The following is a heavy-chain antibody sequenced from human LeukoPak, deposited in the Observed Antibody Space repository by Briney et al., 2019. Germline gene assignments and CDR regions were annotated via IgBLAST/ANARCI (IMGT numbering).Heavy chain of an antibody. CDR1: GYSISSGYY. J-gene: IGHJ2*01. Sequence: KASETLSLTCTVSGYSISSGYYWGWIRQPPGKGLEWIGSIYHSGSTYYNPSLKSRVTISVDTSKNQFSLKLSSVTAADTAVYYCARAVTMPPGRQINWYFDLWGRGTLVTVSS. CDR2: IYHSGST. V-gene: IGHV4-38-2*02. CDR3: ARAVTMPPGRQINWYFDL. D-gene: IGHD3-10*01.